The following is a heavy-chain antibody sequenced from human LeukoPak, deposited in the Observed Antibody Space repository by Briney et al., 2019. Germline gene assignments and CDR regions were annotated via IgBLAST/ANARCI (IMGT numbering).Heavy chain of an antibody. Sequence: GGSLRLSCAASGFTVSSNYMSWVRQAPGKGLEWVSVIYSGGSTYYADSVKGRFTISRDNSKNTLYLQMNSLRAEDTAVYYCAGLYGDDGPYYFDYWGQGTLVTVSS. CDR1: GFTVSSNY. CDR2: IYSGGST. CDR3: AGLYGDDGPYYFDY. J-gene: IGHJ4*02. D-gene: IGHD4-17*01. V-gene: IGHV3-53*01.